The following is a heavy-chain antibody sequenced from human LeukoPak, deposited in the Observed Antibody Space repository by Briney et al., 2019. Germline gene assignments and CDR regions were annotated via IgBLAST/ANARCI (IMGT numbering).Heavy chain of an antibody. CDR1: GGTFSTYA. Sequence: SVKVSCKTSGGTFSTYAINWVRQAPGQGLEWMGRIIPIFGTPKYAQKFQGRVTITTDESTSTAYMELSSLRSEDTAVYYCARTRGVAARRAWFDPWGQGTLVTVSS. V-gene: IGHV1-69*05. CDR2: IIPIFGTP. D-gene: IGHD6-6*01. J-gene: IGHJ5*02. CDR3: ARTRGVAARRAWFDP.